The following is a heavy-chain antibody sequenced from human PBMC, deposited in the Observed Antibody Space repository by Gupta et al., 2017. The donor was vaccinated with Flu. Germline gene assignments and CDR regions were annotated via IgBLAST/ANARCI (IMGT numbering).Heavy chain of an antibody. CDR3: AIIGAYIYGQNWGFLDF. J-gene: IGHJ4*02. V-gene: IGHV3-53*04. CDR2: IFSGDIT. CDR1: GSTVSNNY. Sequence: EVQLVESGGTLVQPGGSLRLSCEVSGSTVSNNYMAWVRQAPGKGLEWVSAIFSGDITYYADSVKGRFTISRHHSENTLCLQMDNLRADDTAVYYCAIIGAYIYGQNWGFLDFGGQGTLVTVSS. D-gene: IGHD7-27*01.